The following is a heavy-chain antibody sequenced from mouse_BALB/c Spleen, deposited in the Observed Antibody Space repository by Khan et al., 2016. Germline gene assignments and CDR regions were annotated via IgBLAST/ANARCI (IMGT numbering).Heavy chain of an antibody. J-gene: IGHJ2*01. V-gene: IGHV4-1*02. CDR2: INQDSSTI. CDR3: PRNWDVGFDY. CDR1: GFDFSRYW. D-gene: IGHD4-1*01. Sequence: EVQLVETGGGLVQPGGSLKLSCTTSGFDFSRYWMSWVRQAPGRGLEWIGEINQDSSTINYTPSIKDKFIISRDNAKNTLYLQMSKVRSEDRARYYCPRNWDVGFDYWGQGTTLTVSS.